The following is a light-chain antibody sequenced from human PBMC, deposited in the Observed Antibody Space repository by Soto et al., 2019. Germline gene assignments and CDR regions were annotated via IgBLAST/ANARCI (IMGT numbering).Light chain of an antibody. J-gene: IGKJ4*01. Sequence: DIVLTSTPDSRAVSMDKRATINSKSSQSVLYSSNNKNYLAWYQQKPGQPPKALIYWASTRESGVPDRFSGSGSGTDFTFTISSLEPEDSGVYCCQQRINWPLTFGGGTKVDIK. CDR2: WAS. CDR1: QSVLYSSNNKNY. V-gene: IGKV4-1*01. CDR3: QQRINWPLT.